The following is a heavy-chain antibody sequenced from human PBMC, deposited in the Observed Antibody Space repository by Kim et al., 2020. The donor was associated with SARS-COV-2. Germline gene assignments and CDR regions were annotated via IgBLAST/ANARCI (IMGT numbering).Heavy chain of an antibody. CDR2: ISSSSSTI. Sequence: GGSLRLSCAASGFTFSSYSMNWVRQAPGKGLEWVSYISSSSSTIYYADSVKGRFTISRDNAKNSLYLQMNSLRDEDTAVYYCARDTYYYDSSGYYYGGDFDYWGQGTLVTVSS. CDR1: GFTFSSYS. V-gene: IGHV3-48*02. CDR3: ARDTYYYDSSGYYYGGDFDY. J-gene: IGHJ4*02. D-gene: IGHD3-22*01.